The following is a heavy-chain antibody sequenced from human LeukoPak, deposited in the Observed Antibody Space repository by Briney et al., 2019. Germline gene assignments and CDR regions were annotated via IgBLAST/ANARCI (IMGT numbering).Heavy chain of an antibody. CDR3: AKDQARNYYDSSGFDY. CDR1: GFTFSSYG. CDR2: IWYDGSNK. V-gene: IGHV3-33*06. Sequence: GGSLRLSCAASGFTFSSYGMHWVRQAPGKGLEWVAVIWYDGSNKYYADSVKGRFTISRDNSKNTLYLQMNSLRAEDTAVYYCAKDQARNYYDSSGFDYWGQGTLVTVSS. D-gene: IGHD3-22*01. J-gene: IGHJ4*02.